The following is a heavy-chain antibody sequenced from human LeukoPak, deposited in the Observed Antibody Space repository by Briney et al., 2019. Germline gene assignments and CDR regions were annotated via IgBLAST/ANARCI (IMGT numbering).Heavy chain of an antibody. D-gene: IGHD1-26*01. Sequence: PGGSLRLSCAASGFTFSSYGMSWARHPPGKGLEWGSAISGSGGSTYYADSVKGRFTISRDNSKNTLYLQMNSLRAEGTAVYYCAKVGSWAGRSLYYFDYWGQGTLVTVSS. CDR2: ISGSGGST. CDR3: AKVGSWAGRSLYYFDY. V-gene: IGHV3-23*01. J-gene: IGHJ4*02. CDR1: GFTFSSYG.